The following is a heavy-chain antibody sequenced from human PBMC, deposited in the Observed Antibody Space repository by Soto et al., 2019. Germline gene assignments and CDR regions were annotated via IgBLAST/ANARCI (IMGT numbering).Heavy chain of an antibody. CDR3: AKDLSRWPHYAFDS. D-gene: IGHD4-17*01. J-gene: IGHJ5*01. Sequence: GGSLRLSCAASGFTFSNYGMNWVRQAPGKGPEWVSGISSNGDTANYADSVNGRFTISRDNSKNALYMQMNGLRPEDTAVYYCAKDLSRWPHYAFDSWGQGTLVTVSS. V-gene: IGHV3-23*01. CDR2: ISSNGDTA. CDR1: GFTFSNYG.